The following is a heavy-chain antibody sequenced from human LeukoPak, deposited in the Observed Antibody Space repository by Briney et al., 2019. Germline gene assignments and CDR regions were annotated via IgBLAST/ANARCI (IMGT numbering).Heavy chain of an antibody. CDR3: ARDVWGDRDGYFDF. CDR1: GFTFSSYW. V-gene: IGHV3-74*01. CDR2: INTDGRST. Sequence: GGSLRLSCAASGFTFSSYWMHWVRQTPGRGLEWVSRINTDGRSTSYGVSVMGRFTISRDNAKNTLELHMDSLRAEDTAVYFCARDVWGDRDGYFDFWGQGTLVTVSS. D-gene: IGHD3-16*01. J-gene: IGHJ4*02.